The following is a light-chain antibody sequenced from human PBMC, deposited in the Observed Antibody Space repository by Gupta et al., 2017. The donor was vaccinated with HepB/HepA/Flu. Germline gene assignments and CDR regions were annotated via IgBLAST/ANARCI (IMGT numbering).Light chain of an antibody. J-gene: IGLJ1*01. CDR3: QSVDNSRNGYV. Sequence: SVLTQPPSVSVAPGQRVTISCTGSSFDIGAGFDVHWYRQFPGTAPRLLMYDNVNRPSGVPDRFSGSKSGTAASVAITGLQAEDEADYYCQSVDNSRNGYVFGAGTKVTVL. CDR2: DNV. CDR1: SFDIGAGFD. V-gene: IGLV1-40*01.